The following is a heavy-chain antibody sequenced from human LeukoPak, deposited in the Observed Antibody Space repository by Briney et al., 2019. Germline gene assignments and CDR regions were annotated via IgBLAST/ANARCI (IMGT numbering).Heavy chain of an antibody. J-gene: IGHJ6*04. CDR2: ITSSSSYI. D-gene: IGHD3-10*02. CDR3: AELGITMIGGV. CDR1: GFTFSSYW. Sequence: GGSLRLSCAASGFTFSSYWMNWVRQAPGKGLEWVSSITSSSSYIYYADSVKGRFTISRDNAKNSLYLQMNSLRAEDTAVYYCAELGITMIGGVWGKGTTVTISS. V-gene: IGHV3-21*01.